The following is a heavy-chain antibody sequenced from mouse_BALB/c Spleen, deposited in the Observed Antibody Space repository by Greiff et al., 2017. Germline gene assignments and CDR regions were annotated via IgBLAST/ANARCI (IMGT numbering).Heavy chain of an antibody. CDR1: GYSFTSYW. Sequence: VQLQQSGTVLARPGASVKMSCKASGYSFTSYWMHWVKQRPGQGLEWIGAIYPGNSDTSYNQKFKGKAKLTAVTSASTAYMELSSLTNEDSAVYYCTREGYRSSFPFDYWGQGTTLTVSS. CDR3: TREGYRSSFPFDY. J-gene: IGHJ2*01. D-gene: IGHD1-1*01. V-gene: IGHV1-5*01. CDR2: IYPGNSDT.